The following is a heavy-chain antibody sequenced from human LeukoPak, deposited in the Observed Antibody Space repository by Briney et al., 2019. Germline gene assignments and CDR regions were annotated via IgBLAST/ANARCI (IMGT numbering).Heavy chain of an antibody. Sequence: VGSLRLSCAASGFTFSSYWMSWVRQAPGKGLEWVANIKQDGSEKYYVDSVKGRFTISRDNAKNSLYLQMNSLRAEDTAVYYCARVVVVPAAITPGGFDYWGQGTLVTVSS. CDR2: IKQDGSEK. CDR3: ARVVVVPAAITPGGFDY. J-gene: IGHJ4*02. V-gene: IGHV3-7*01. CDR1: GFTFSSYW. D-gene: IGHD2-2*01.